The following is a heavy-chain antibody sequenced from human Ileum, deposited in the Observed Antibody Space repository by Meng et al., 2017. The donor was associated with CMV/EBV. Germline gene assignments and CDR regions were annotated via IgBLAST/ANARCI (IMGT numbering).Heavy chain of an antibody. Sequence: EVYLVESGGDLVKPWGSLKLSCAGSGFTFTNAWMSWVRQAPGKGLEWVGRIKSKTDGGTRDFATPVKGRFAISRDESKNTVYLEMNSLKTEDTAVYYCTIGTGRTDFDYWGQGTLVTVSS. CDR3: TIGTGRTDFDY. CDR2: IKSKTDGGTR. J-gene: IGHJ4*02. CDR1: GFTFTNAW. V-gene: IGHV3-15*01.